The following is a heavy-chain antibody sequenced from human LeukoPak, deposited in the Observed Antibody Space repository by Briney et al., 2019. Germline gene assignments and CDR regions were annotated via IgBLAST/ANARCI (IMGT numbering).Heavy chain of an antibody. CDR2: IYYTGST. D-gene: IGHD1-26*01. V-gene: IGHV4-39*01. CDR3: ARRGGSGRAFDY. CDR1: GASISGGTYY. J-gene: IGHJ4*02. Sequence: SETLSLTCSVSGASISGGTYYWGWIRQPPGKGLEWIGSIYYTGSTYDNPSLKSRVTISVNTSKNQFSLKLSSVTAADTAVYYCARRGGSGRAFDYWGQGTLVTVSS.